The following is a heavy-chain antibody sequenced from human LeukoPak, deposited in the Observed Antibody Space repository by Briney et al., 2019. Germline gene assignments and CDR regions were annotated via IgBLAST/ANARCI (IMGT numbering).Heavy chain of an antibody. CDR1: GFTFSSFG. CDR3: TTERSSSCYTGPFCDF. J-gene: IGHJ4*02. CDR2: IRYDGSIK. V-gene: IGHV3-30*02. D-gene: IGHD2-2*02. Sequence: PGGSLRLSCAASGFTFSSFGMHWVRQAPGKGLEWVAFIRYDGSIKYYADSVKGRFTISRDNSKNTLYLQMSSLRAEDTAVYYCTTERSSSCYTGPFCDFWGQGTLVTVSS.